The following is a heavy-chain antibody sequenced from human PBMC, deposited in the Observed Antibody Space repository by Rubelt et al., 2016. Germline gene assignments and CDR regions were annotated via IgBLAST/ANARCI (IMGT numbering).Heavy chain of an antibody. CDR1: GYTFTSYD. V-gene: IGHV1-69*04. CDR3: ATVGSQRSYSS. J-gene: IGHJ4*02. Sequence: QVQLVQSGAEVKKPGASVKVSCKASGYTFTSYDINWVRQATGQGLEWMGRIIPILGIANYAQKFQGRVTMTEDTSTDTAYMELSSLRSEDTAVYYCATVGSQRSYSSWGQGTLVTVSS. CDR2: IIPILGIA. D-gene: IGHD1-26*01.